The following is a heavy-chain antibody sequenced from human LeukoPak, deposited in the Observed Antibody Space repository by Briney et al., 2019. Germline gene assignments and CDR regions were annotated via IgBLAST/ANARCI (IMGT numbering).Heavy chain of an antibody. CDR3: ANGRGYSYIDY. V-gene: IGHV4-39*01. CDR1: GGSISSSSYY. D-gene: IGHD5-18*01. J-gene: IGHJ4*02. CDR2: IYHSGST. Sequence: SETLSLTCTVSGGSISSSSYYWGWIRQPPGKWLEWIWSIYHSGSTYYNPSLKSRVTISVNTSKDQFSLKLSSVTAADTAVYYCANGRGYSYIDYWGQGTLVTVSS.